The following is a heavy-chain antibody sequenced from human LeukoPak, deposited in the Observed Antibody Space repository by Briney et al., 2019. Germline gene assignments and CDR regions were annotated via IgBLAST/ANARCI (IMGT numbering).Heavy chain of an antibody. J-gene: IGHJ4*02. CDR3: ARDSRHLLYYFDY. CDR1: GFTFSSCG. CDR2: IWYDGSNK. V-gene: IGHV3-33*01. Sequence: PGGSLRLSCAASGFTFSSCGMHWVRQAPGKGLEWVAVIWYDGSNKYYADSVKGRFTISRDNSKNTLYLQMNSLRAEDTAVYYCARDSRHLLYYFDYWGQGTLVTVSS. D-gene: IGHD2/OR15-2a*01.